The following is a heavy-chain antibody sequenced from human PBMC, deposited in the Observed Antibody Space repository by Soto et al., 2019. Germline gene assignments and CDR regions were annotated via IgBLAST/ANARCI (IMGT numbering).Heavy chain of an antibody. V-gene: IGHV4-59*08. Sequence: PLETLSLTCTVSGGSISSYYWSWIRQPPGKGLEWIGYIYYSGSTNYNPSHKSRVTISVDTTKNQFSLKLSSVTAAATAVYYCARYYDLSSFDYWGQGTLVTVPS. CDR3: ARYYDLSSFDY. CDR2: IYYSGST. J-gene: IGHJ4*02. CDR1: GGSISSYY. D-gene: IGHD3-22*01.